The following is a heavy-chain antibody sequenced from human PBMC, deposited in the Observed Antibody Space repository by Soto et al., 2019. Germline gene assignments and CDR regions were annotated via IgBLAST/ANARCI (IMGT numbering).Heavy chain of an antibody. Sequence: SETLSLTCTVSGGSVTGRSYYWSWVRQSPGKGLEWIAYIYYGNFTKFSPSLKSRVAISADASKNQFSLKLISVTAADTAVYYCARAPYCSGGSGYPYYFDYWGQGTLVTVSS. D-gene: IGHD2-15*01. V-gene: IGHV4-61*01. CDR2: IYYGNFT. CDR3: ARAPYCSGGSGYPYYFDY. J-gene: IGHJ4*02. CDR1: GGSVTGRSYY.